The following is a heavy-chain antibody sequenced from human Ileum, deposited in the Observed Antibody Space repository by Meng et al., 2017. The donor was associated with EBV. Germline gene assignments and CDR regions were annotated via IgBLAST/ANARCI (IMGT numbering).Heavy chain of an antibody. V-gene: IGHV4-39*01. J-gene: IGHJ4*02. CDR2: ICYTDYT. D-gene: IGHD4-17*01. CDR3: AMGPDYAKTGY. CDR1: GGSISISNSC. Sequence: QLLLQELGPGLVKPSETLSLTCSVSGGSISISNSCWGWIRQPPGKGLEWIQSICYTDYTYYNPSLKSRVTISADKSKNQFSLRLNSLTAADTAVYYCAMGPDYAKTGYWGQGTLVTVSS.